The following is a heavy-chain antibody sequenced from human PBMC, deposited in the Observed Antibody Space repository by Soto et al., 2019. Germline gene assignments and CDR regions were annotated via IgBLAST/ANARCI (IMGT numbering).Heavy chain of an antibody. V-gene: IGHV1-18*01. D-gene: IGHD6-13*01. CDR3: ARDEGIAAAGNHYYYYGMAV. CDR1: GYTFTSYG. J-gene: IGHJ6*02. Sequence: ASVKVSCKASGYTFTSYGISLVRQAPGQGLEWMGWISAYNGNTNYAQKLQGRVTMTTDTSTSTAYMELRSLRSDDTAVYYCARDEGIAAAGNHYYYYGMAVWVQGTTVTVSS. CDR2: ISAYNGNT.